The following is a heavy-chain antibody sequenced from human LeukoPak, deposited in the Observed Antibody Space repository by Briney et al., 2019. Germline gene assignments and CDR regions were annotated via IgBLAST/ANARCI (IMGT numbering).Heavy chain of an antibody. CDR1: GSTVTDYY. D-gene: IGHD2-2*01. CDR2: VDPEEGET. Sequence: VASVKVSCKASGSTVTDYYIHWVQQAPGKGLEWMGRVDPEEGETIYADRFQGRLIITADTFTDTAYMELSSLRSEDTAVYFCATSPSIPAAPNDYWGQGTLVTVSS. V-gene: IGHV1-69-2*01. J-gene: IGHJ4*02. CDR3: ATSPSIPAAPNDY.